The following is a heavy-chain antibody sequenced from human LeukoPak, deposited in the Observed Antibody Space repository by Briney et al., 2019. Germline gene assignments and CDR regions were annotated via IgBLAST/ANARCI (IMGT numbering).Heavy chain of an antibody. CDR2: IIPILGIA. D-gene: IGHD2-21*02. Sequence: GSSVKVSCKASGGTFSSYAISWVRQAPGQGLEWMGRIIPILGIANHAQKFQGRVTITADKSTSTAYMELSSLRSEDTAVYYCARDVVVTATFDYWGQGTLVTVSS. J-gene: IGHJ4*02. CDR1: GGTFSSYA. CDR3: ARDVVVTATFDY. V-gene: IGHV1-69*04.